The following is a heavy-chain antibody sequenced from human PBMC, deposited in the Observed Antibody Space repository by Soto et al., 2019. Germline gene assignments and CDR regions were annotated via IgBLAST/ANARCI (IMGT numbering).Heavy chain of an antibody. V-gene: IGHV1-8*01. Sequence: ASVKVSCKASGYTFTTYDISWVRQATGQGLEWMGWMNPYSGNTGYAQKFQGRVTVTRNTSISTVYMELSGLRPDDTAVYYCARRKERSGPHYFDYWGQGSQVTAPQ. CDR1: GYTFTTYD. CDR2: MNPYSGNT. D-gene: IGHD6-25*01. CDR3: ARRKERSGPHYFDY. J-gene: IGHJ4*02.